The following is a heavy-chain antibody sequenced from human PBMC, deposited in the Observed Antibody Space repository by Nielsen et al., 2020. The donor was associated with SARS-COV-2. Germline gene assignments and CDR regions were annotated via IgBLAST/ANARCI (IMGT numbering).Heavy chain of an antibody. Sequence: WVRQAPGQGLEWMGVINPTDGSTSYAQKFQGRVTMTRDTSTSIVYMELSSLRSEDTAVYYCARVSSEGWSIGYWGQGTLVTVSS. D-gene: IGHD1-26*01. CDR2: INPTDGST. J-gene: IGHJ4*02. V-gene: IGHV1-46*01. CDR3: ARVSSEGWSIGY.